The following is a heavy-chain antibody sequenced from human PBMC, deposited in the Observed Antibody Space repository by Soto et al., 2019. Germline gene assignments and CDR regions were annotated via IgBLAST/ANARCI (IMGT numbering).Heavy chain of an antibody. CDR2: IYYSGNT. CDR1: GGSISSSDYY. Sequence: PSETLSLTCTVSGGSISSSDYYWGWVRQPPGKGLEWIGCIYYSGNTYYNPSLKSRFSISVDTSKNQFSLNLTSVTAADTAVYYCARDPAPWGQGTLVTVSS. J-gene: IGHJ5*02. CDR3: ARDPAP. V-gene: IGHV4-30-4*08.